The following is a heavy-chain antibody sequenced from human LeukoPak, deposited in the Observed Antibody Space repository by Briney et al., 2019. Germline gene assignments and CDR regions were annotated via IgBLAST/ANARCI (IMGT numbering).Heavy chain of an antibody. CDR1: GGSISSYY. Sequence: SETLSLTCTVSGGSISSYYWSWIRQPPGKGLEWIGYIYYSGSTNYNPSLKSRVTISVDTSKNQFSLKLSSVTAADTAVYYCARGGGSGYSYGWGQGTLVTVSS. CDR2: IYYSGST. J-gene: IGHJ4*02. V-gene: IGHV4-59*01. CDR3: ARGGGSGYSYG. D-gene: IGHD5-18*01.